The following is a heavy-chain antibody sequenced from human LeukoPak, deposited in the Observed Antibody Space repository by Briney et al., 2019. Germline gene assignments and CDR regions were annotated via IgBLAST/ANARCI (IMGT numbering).Heavy chain of an antibody. J-gene: IGHJ2*01. D-gene: IGHD4-23*01. V-gene: IGHV1-69*04. CDR2: IIPILGIA. CDR3: ARVPVVTPRASRIKRYFDL. Sequence: GASVKVSCKASGGTFSSYAISWVRQAPGQGLEWMGRIIPILGIANYAQKFQGRVTITADKSTSTAYMELSSLRSEDTAVYYCARVPVVTPRASRIKRYFDLWGRGTLVTVSS. CDR1: GGTFSSYA.